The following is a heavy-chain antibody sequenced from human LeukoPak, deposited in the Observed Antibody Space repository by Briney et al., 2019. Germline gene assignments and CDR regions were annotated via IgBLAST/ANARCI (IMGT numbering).Heavy chain of an antibody. J-gene: IGHJ6*02. CDR2: MNPNSGNT. D-gene: IGHD3-3*01. CDR1: GYTFTSYD. CDR3: ARREQYYDFWSGYYYYYYGMDV. Sequence: GASVKVSCKASGYTFTSYDINWVRRATGQGLEWMGWMNPNSGNTGYAQKFQGRVTMTRNTSISTAYMELSSLRSEDTAVYYCARREQYYDFWSGYYYYYYGMDVWGQGTTVTVSS. V-gene: IGHV1-8*01.